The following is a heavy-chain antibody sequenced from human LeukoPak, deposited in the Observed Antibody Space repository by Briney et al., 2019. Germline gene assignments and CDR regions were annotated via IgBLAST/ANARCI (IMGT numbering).Heavy chain of an antibody. Sequence: PGGSLRLSCAASGFTFSSYSMNWVRQAPGKGLEWVSSISSSSSYIYYADSVKGRFTISRDNAKNSLYLQMNSLRAEDTALYYCARGCGGSCYGAFDPWGQGTLVTVSS. V-gene: IGHV3-21*04. D-gene: IGHD2-15*01. J-gene: IGHJ5*02. CDR1: GFTFSSYS. CDR3: ARGCGGSCYGAFDP. CDR2: ISSSSSYI.